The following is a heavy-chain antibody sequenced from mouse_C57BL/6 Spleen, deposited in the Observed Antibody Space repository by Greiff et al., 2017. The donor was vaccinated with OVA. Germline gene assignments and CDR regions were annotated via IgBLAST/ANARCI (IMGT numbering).Heavy chain of an antibody. D-gene: IGHD2-1*01. V-gene: IGHV1-61*01. J-gene: IGHJ3*01. Sequence: QVQLQQPGAELVRPGSSVKLSCKASGYTFTSYWMDWVKQRPGQGLEWIGNIYPSDSETHYNQKFKDKATLTVDKSSSTAYMQLSSLTSEDSAVYYCASLYYGNYEFAYWGQGTLVTVSA. CDR2: IYPSDSET. CDR1: GYTFTSYW. CDR3: ASLYYGNYEFAY.